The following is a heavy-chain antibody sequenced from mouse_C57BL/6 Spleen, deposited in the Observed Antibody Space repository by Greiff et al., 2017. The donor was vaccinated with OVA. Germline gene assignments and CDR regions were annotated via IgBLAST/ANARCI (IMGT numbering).Heavy chain of an antibody. J-gene: IGHJ3*01. V-gene: IGHV1-53*01. CDR3: AKDGYYGAWFAY. CDR1: GYTFTSYW. Sequence: QVQLQQPGTELVKPGASVKLSCKASGYTFTSYWMHWVKQRPGQGLEWIGNFNPSNGGTNYNEKFKSKATLTVDKSSSTAYMQLSSLTSEDSAVYYCAKDGYYGAWFAYWGQGTLVTVSA. D-gene: IGHD2-3*01. CDR2: FNPSNGGT.